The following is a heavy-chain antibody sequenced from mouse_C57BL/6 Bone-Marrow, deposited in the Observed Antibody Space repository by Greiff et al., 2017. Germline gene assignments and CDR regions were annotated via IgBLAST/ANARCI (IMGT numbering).Heavy chain of an antibody. CDR3: AREGDGYSYAMDY. CDR2: IHPNSGST. Sequence: QVQLQQPGAELVKPGASVKLSCKASGYTFTSYWMHWVKQRPGQGLEWIGMIHPNSGSTNYNEKFKSKATLTVDKSSSTAYMQISSLTSEDSAVYYCAREGDGYSYAMDYWGQGTSVTVSS. J-gene: IGHJ4*01. V-gene: IGHV1-64*01. D-gene: IGHD2-3*01. CDR1: GYTFTSYW.